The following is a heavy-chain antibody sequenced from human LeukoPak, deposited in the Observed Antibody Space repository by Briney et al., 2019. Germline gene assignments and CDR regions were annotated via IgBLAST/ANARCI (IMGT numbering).Heavy chain of an antibody. CDR1: GGSISSYY. V-gene: IGHV4-59*01. CDR3: ARVYKGAAPEL. Sequence: SETLSLTCTVSGGSISSYYWSWIRQPPGKGLEWIGYIYYSGSTNYNPSLKSRVTISVDTSKNQFSLKLSSVTAADTAVYYCARVYKGAAPELWGQGTLVTVSS. D-gene: IGHD1-26*01. J-gene: IGHJ4*02. CDR2: IYYSGST.